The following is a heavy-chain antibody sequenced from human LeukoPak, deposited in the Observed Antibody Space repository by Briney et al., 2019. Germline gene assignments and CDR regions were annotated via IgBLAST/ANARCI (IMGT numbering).Heavy chain of an antibody. Sequence: GGSLRLSCSASGFTFSSYGMHWVRQAPGKGLEWVAVISYDGSDKYYADSVKGRFTISRDNSKNTLYLQMNSLRAEDTAVYYCARPAGTYDYSYGMDVWGQGTTVTVSS. CDR2: ISYDGSDK. D-gene: IGHD6-19*01. J-gene: IGHJ6*02. CDR3: ARPAGTYDYSYGMDV. V-gene: IGHV3-30-3*01. CDR1: GFTFSSYG.